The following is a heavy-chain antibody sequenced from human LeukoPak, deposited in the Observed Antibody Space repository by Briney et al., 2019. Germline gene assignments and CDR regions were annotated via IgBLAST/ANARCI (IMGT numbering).Heavy chain of an antibody. Sequence: SETLSLTCTVSGYSISSGYYWGWIRQPPGKGLEWIGSIYHSGSTYYNPSLKSRVTISVDTSKNQFSLKLSSVTAADTAVYYCASPRVAGDYWGQGTLVTVSS. CDR3: ASPRVAGDY. CDR1: GYSISSGYY. J-gene: IGHJ4*02. V-gene: IGHV4-38-2*02. D-gene: IGHD3-10*01. CDR2: IYHSGST.